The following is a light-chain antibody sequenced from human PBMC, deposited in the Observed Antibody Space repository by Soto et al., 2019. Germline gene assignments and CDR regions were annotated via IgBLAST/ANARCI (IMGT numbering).Light chain of an antibody. Sequence: QSVLTQPASVSGSPGQSITISCTGTSSDVGTYKYVSWYQLHPGKAPKLMVYEVSNRPSGVSNRFSGSKSGNTAFLTISGLQAEDEADYHCSSYTSSSTYVFGTGTKVTVL. CDR1: SSDVGTYKY. CDR2: EVS. J-gene: IGLJ1*01. V-gene: IGLV2-14*01. CDR3: SSYTSSSTYV.